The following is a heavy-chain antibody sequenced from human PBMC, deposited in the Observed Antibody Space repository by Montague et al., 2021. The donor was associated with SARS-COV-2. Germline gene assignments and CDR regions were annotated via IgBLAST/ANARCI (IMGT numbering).Heavy chain of an antibody. D-gene: IGHD3-3*01. J-gene: IGHJ5*02. CDR2: IYYSGST. Sequence: SETLSLTCTVSGGSISGSSYYWGWIRQPPGKGLEWIGSIYYSGSTYYNPSLKSRVTISVDTSKNQFSLKLSSVTAADTAVYYCARHHSRDTIFGVAKMNWFDPWGQGTLVTVSS. V-gene: IGHV4-39*01. CDR3: ARHHSRDTIFGVAKMNWFDP. CDR1: GGSISGSSYY.